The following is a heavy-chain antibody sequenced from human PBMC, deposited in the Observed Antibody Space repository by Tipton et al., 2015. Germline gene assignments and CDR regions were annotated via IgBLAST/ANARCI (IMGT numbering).Heavy chain of an antibody. D-gene: IGHD2-15*01. CDR2: VYYSGST. Sequence: TLSLTCTVSGDSISSSSYYWGWIRQPPGKGLEWIGSVYYSGSTFYSPSLKSRVTISLDTSKNQFSLTLTSVTAADTAVYYCARGGSLFDAWGQGTLVTVSS. CDR3: ARGGSLFDA. V-gene: IGHV4-39*07. CDR1: GDSISSSSYY. J-gene: IGHJ5*02.